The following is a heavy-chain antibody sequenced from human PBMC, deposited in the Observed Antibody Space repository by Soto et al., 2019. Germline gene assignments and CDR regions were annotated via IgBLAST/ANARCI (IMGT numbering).Heavy chain of an antibody. V-gene: IGHV3-23*01. Sequence: GGSLRLSCAASGFTFSSYAMSWVRQAPGKGLEWVSAISGSGGSTYYADSVKGRFTISRDNSKNTLYLQMNSLRAEDTAVYYFANQYSNYAEYFQHWGQGTLVTVSS. CDR3: ANQYSNYAEYFQH. J-gene: IGHJ1*01. CDR1: GFTFSSYA. CDR2: ISGSGGST. D-gene: IGHD4-4*01.